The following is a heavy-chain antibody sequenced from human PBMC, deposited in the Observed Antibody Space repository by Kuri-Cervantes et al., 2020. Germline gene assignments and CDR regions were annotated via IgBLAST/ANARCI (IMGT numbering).Heavy chain of an antibody. CDR2: INPNSGGT. CDR3: AGVDVPPWGKMATVSSVPIN. J-gene: IGHJ4*02. Sequence: ASVKVSCKASGYSFIGYYMLWVRQAPAKGVEWMGWINPNSGGTKYAQEFQGWVTMTRDTYISTAYMELRSLRCDETAVYYCAGVDVPPWGKMATVSSVPINWGQGTMVTVSS. V-gene: IGHV1-2*04. D-gene: IGHD5-24*01. CDR1: GYSFIGYY.